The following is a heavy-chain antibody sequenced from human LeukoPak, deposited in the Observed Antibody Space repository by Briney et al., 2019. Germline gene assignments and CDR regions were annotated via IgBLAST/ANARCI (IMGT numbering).Heavy chain of an antibody. J-gene: IGHJ6*04. CDR3: ARDQDYDILTGYYNSTDYYYGMDV. CDR1: GGTFSSYA. D-gene: IGHD3-9*01. Sequence: ASVKVSCKASGGTFSSYAISWVRQAPGQGLEWMGGIIPIFGTANYAQKFQGRVTITADKSTSTAYMELSSLRSEDTAVYYCARDQDYDILTGYYNSTDYYYGMDVWGKGTTVTVSS. V-gene: IGHV1-69*06. CDR2: IIPIFGTA.